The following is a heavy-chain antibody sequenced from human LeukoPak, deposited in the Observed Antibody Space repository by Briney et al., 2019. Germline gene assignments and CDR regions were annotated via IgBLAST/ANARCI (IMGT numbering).Heavy chain of an antibody. Sequence: SGTLSLTCVVSGGSISTYYWSWIRQPPGKGPEWIGHIYYSGSTNYNPSLKSRATISIDTSKNQFSLNLRSVTAADTAVYYCARVPDTSHYYFYFDYWGQGTLVTVSS. V-gene: IGHV4-59*01. J-gene: IGHJ4*02. CDR1: GGSISTYY. D-gene: IGHD3-10*01. CDR2: IYYSGST. CDR3: ARVPDTSHYYFYFDY.